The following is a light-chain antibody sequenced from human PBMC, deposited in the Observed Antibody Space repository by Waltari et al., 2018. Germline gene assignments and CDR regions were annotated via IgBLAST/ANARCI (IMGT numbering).Light chain of an antibody. CDR1: HSVRIY. Sequence: EIVLTQSPGTVSLSPGDRATFSCWATHSVRIYLAWYQQKPRQAPRLPIYHASTRATGIPDRFSASGSGTDFSLTISRLEPEDFAMYYCQQYVESPATFGQGTKVEIK. CDR2: HAS. J-gene: IGKJ1*01. CDR3: QQYVESPAT. V-gene: IGKV3-20*01.